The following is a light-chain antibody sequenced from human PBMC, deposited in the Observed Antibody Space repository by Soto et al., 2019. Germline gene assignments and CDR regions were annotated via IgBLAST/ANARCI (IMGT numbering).Light chain of an antibody. Sequence: IVLTHSPATLSVSPCERAALSGRASQSVSSNLAWYQQKPGLAPRLLIYDASSRPTDIPARFSGSGSGTDFTLTISSLEPEDFALYYCQQRSNWPITFGQGTRLEIK. CDR1: QSVSSN. CDR3: QQRSNWPIT. J-gene: IGKJ5*01. CDR2: DAS. V-gene: IGKV3-11*01.